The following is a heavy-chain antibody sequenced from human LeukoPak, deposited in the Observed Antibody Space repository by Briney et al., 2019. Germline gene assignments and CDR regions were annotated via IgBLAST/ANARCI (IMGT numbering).Heavy chain of an antibody. D-gene: IGHD6-13*01. CDR3: AKGPRQQLVTRFDN. V-gene: IGHV3-30-3*01. CDR1: GFTFSNYA. Sequence: GGSLRLSCAASGFTFSNYAMHWVRQGLVKGLESMAVVSHDGIQTYYADSVKGRFTVSRDNSKNTLYLQMSGLRADDTALYYCAKGPRQQLVTRFDNWGQGTLVTVSS. J-gene: IGHJ4*02. CDR2: VSHDGIQT.